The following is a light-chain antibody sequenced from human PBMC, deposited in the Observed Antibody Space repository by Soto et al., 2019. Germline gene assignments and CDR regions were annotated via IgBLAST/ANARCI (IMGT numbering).Light chain of an antibody. V-gene: IGKV3-20*01. CDR3: QQYASSPYT. CDR2: GAS. CDR1: QSVSTNY. Sequence: EIVLTQSPGTLSLSPGERATLSCRASQSVSTNYLAWYQQKPGQAPRLLIYGASNRATGIPDRFSGRESGTDFTLTITTLEPEDSAVYFCQQYASSPYTFGQGTKVDI. J-gene: IGKJ2*01.